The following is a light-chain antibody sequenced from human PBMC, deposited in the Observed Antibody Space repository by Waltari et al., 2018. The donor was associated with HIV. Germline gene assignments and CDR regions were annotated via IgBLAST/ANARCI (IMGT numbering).Light chain of an antibody. CDR3: SSYTNIDTLV. CDR1: TRAVGFYNL. CDR2: GVD. V-gene: IGLV2-14*01. Sequence: QSALTQPASVSGSPGQSLTISCTGTTRAVGFYNLVSWYRHHPGKAPQLVIYGVDSRPSGVSDRFSGSKSGNTASLTISTLQAEDEADYYCSSYTNIDTLVFGGGTKLTVL. J-gene: IGLJ3*02.